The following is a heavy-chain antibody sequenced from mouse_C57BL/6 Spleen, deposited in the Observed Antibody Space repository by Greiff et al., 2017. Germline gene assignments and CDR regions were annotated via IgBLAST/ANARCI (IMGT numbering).Heavy chain of an antibody. V-gene: IGHV5-15*01. CDR2: ISNLAYSI. CDR1: GFTFSDYG. D-gene: IGHD3-2*02. Sequence: VQLMESGGGLVQPGGSLKLSCAASGFTFSDYGMAWVRQAPRKGPEWVAFISNLAYSIYYADTVTGRFTISRENAKNTLYLEMSSLRSEDTAMYYCARSLDSSGQGFAYWGQGTLVTVSA. CDR3: ARSLDSSGQGFAY. J-gene: IGHJ3*01.